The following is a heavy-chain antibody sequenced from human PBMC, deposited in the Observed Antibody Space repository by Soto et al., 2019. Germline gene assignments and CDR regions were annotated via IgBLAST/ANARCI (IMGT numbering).Heavy chain of an antibody. V-gene: IGHV3-53*01. CDR1: GFTVSSND. D-gene: IGHD6-6*01. CDR2: IYSGGST. J-gene: IGHJ6*01. Sequence: GSLRLSCAASGFTVSSNDMSWVRQSPGKGLEWVSVIYSGGSTYYADSVKGRFTISRDNSKNTLYLQMNSLRAEDTAVCNWARRRAARTPSTGYYSGMGVWGEGTTVTV. CDR3: ARRRAARTPSTGYYSGMGV.